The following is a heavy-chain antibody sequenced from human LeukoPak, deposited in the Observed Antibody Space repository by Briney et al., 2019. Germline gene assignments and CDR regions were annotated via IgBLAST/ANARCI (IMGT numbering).Heavy chain of an antibody. CDR2: IYYSGSN. CDR1: GGSISSYY. D-gene: IGHD3-10*01. Sequence: SETLSLTCTVCGGSISSYYWSWLRQPRGKGLEWIGYIYYSGSNNYNPSLKSRVTISVDTSKNQFSLKLSSVTAADTAVYYCARAPGYYGSGNWFDPWGQGTLVTVSS. CDR3: ARAPGYYGSGNWFDP. J-gene: IGHJ5*02. V-gene: IGHV4-59*01.